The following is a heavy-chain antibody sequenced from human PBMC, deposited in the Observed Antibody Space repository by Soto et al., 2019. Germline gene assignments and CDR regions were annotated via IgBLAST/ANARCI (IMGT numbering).Heavy chain of an antibody. J-gene: IGHJ5*02. D-gene: IGHD2-15*01. V-gene: IGHV4-59*11. CDR1: GGSIRGHY. Sequence: KTSETLSLTCTVSGGSIRGHYWNWIRQPPGKGLEWIGYIYYSGTTNYNPSLKSRVTIAVDTSKNQFSLKLSSVPAADTAVYYCARDRSPAPANWLDPWGQGTLVTVSS. CDR2: IYYSGTT. CDR3: ARDRSPAPANWLDP.